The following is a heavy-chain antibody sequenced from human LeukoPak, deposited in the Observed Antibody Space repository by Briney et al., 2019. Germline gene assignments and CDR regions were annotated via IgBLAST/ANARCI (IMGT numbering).Heavy chain of an antibody. J-gene: IGHJ5*02. CDR2: IIPIFGTA. Sequence: SVTVSCKASGRTFSSNAISWVRQAPGQGLEGMGGIIPIFGTANYAQKFQGRVTITADESTSTAYMELSSLRSEDSAVYYCARVHSKGNWFDPWGQGTLVTVSS. V-gene: IGHV1-69*01. CDR1: GRTFSSNA. CDR3: ARVHSKGNWFDP. D-gene: IGHD4-11*01.